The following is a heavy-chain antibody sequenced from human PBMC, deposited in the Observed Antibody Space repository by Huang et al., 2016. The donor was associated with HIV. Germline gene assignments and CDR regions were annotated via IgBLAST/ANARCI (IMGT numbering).Heavy chain of an antibody. Sequence: QAQLVQSGAEVMKPGASVKVSCKASGYTFTDYGITWVRQAPGQGLEWMGWINTYSGKADDSERFQGRVTMTRETSTSTAYMELRRLRYDDTAVYYCAKDRLGANDALDIWGQGTVVTASS. CDR3: AKDRLGANDALDI. J-gene: IGHJ3*02. V-gene: IGHV1-18*01. CDR2: INTYSGKA. D-gene: IGHD6-6*01. CDR1: GYTFTDYG.